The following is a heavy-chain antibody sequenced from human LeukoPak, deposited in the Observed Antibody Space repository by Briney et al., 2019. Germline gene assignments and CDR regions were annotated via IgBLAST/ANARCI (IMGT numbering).Heavy chain of an antibody. CDR1: GVSISALY. V-gene: IGHV4-59*11. CDR2: IHYSGST. J-gene: IGHJ4*02. Sequence: SETLSLNCSVSGVSISALYWIWIRQPPGKGLEWNGYIHYSGSTNCNPSLKSRVTISLDTSKNQFFLKLTSVTAADTAVYYCSIVGTGFTIPDAYWGQGTLVTVSS. CDR3: SIVGTGFTIPDAY. D-gene: IGHD1-14*01.